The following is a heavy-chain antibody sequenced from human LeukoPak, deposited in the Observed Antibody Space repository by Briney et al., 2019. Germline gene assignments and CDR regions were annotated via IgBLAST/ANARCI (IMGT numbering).Heavy chain of an antibody. CDR2: ISYDGSNK. J-gene: IGHJ6*02. D-gene: IGHD5-12*01. V-gene: IGHV3-30*04. CDR3: ARALGYSGYDGMDV. CDR1: GFTFSSYA. Sequence: GGSLRLSCAASGFTFSSYAMHWVRQAPGKGLEWVAVISYDGSNKYYADSVKGRLTISRDNSKNTLYLQMNSLRAEDTAVYYCARALGYSGYDGMDVWGQGTTVTVSS.